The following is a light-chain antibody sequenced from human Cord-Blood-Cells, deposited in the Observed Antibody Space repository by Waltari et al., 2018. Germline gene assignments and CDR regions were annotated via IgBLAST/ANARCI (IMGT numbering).Light chain of an antibody. CDR1: QSVLYSSNNKNY. J-gene: IGKJ3*01. CDR2: WAS. V-gene: IGKV4-1*01. CDR3: QQYYSTPFT. Sequence: DIVMTQSPDSLAVSLGERATINCKSSQSVLYSSNNKNYLAWYQQKPGHPPKLLIYWASTRESGVPDRFSGSGSATDFTLTISSLQAEDVAVYYCQQYYSTPFTFGPGTKVDIK.